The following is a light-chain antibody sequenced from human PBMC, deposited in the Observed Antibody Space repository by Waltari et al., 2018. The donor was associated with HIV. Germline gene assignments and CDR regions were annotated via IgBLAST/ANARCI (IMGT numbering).Light chain of an antibody. Sequence: QSVLTQPPSVSAAPGKKVTISCSGSSSNIGKNFVSWFKQLPGTAPKPRIYDNNNRPSVIPDRFSGSKSGTSATLGITGLQTGDEADYYCGTWDSSLSGVVFGGGTKLTVL. CDR3: GTWDSSLSGVV. V-gene: IGLV1-51*01. CDR2: DNN. CDR1: SSNIGKNF. J-gene: IGLJ2*01.